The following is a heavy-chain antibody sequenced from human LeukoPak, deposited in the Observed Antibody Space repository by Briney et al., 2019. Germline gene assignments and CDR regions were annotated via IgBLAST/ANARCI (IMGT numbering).Heavy chain of an antibody. D-gene: IGHD3-3*01. CDR2: IIPIFGTA. J-gene: IGHJ5*02. V-gene: IGHV1-69*05. CDR3: ARDSDFWSGYYHHPTGP. CDR1: GGTFSSYA. Sequence: GASVKVSCKASGGTFSSYAISWVRQAPGQGLEWMGRIIPIFGTANYAQKLQGRVTITTDESTSTAYMELSSLRSEDTAVYYCARDSDFWSGYYHHPTGPWGQGTLVTVSS.